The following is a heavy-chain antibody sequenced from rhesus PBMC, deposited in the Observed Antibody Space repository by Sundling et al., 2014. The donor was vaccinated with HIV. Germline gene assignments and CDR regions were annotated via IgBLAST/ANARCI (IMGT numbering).Heavy chain of an antibody. Sequence: QVQLQESGPGLVKPSESLSLTCAVSGHSLSSGYYWGWIRQPPGKGLEWIGSIYGNSASTYYNPSLKSRVAISKDTSKNQFFLKLSSVTAADTAIYFCARERREGLWTGYSYYYGLDSWGQGIVVTVSS. CDR3: ARERREGLWTGYSYYYGLDS. J-gene: IGHJ6*01. D-gene: IGHD3-3*01. CDR2: IYGNSAST. V-gene: IGHV4-99*02. CDR1: GHSLSSGYY.